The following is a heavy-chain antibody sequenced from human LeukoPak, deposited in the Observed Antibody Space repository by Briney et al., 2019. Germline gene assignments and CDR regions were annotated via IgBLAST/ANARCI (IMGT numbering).Heavy chain of an antibody. CDR2: IKQDGSEK. J-gene: IGHJ4*02. Sequence: GASLRLSCAASGFTFSNYWMNWVRQAPGKGLEWVASIKQDGSEKYYVDSVKGRLTFSRDNAKSSLYLQMSSLRAEDTAVYFCAREGLVGVLDYWGQGTLVTVSS. D-gene: IGHD2-15*01. V-gene: IGHV3-7*01. CDR3: AREGLVGVLDY. CDR1: GFTFSNYW.